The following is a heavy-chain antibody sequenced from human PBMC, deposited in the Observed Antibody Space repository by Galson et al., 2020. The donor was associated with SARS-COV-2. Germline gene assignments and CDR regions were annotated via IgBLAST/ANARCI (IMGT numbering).Heavy chain of an antibody. CDR3: ARVSQWTLCGGDCHQYYGMDV. Sequence: GRSLRLSCAASGFTDSSNHMSWVRQAPGKGLEWVSLIYRGGSTYYADAVKGRFTISRDNSKNTLYLQMNSLRAEDTAVYSCARVSQWTLCGGDCHQYYGMDVWGQGTTVTVSS. V-gene: IGHV3-53*01. CDR1: GFTDSSNH. D-gene: IGHD2-21*02. J-gene: IGHJ6*02. CDR2: IYRGGST.